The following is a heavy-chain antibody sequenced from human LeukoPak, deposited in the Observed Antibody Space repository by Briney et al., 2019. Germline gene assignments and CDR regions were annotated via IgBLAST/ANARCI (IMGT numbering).Heavy chain of an antibody. D-gene: IGHD2-8*01. J-gene: IGHJ4*02. Sequence: GASVKVSCKASGYTFTGYYIHWVRQAPGQGLEWMGWINPNSGGTNYAQKFQGRVTMTRDTSISTAYMELSRLRSDDTAVYYCARDVPHRYCTNGVCSFDYWGQGTLVTVSS. V-gene: IGHV1-2*02. CDR2: INPNSGGT. CDR3: ARDVPHRYCTNGVCSFDY. CDR1: GYTFTGYY.